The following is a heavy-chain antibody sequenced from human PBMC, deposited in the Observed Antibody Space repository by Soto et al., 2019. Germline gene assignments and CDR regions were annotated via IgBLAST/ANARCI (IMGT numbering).Heavy chain of an antibody. CDR3: ARGGGVGVAGSAAFDM. D-gene: IGHD3-3*01. V-gene: IGHV1-2*02. CDR2: INPATGAA. CDR1: GYPVTAYY. Sequence: QLHLVQSGAVVKKPGASVTVSCSASGYPVTAYYMHWVRQAPGRGPEWMGGINPATGAAKYTQTFQGRGTMTRDTSTSTVFMELSGLTSEDTAVFYCARGGGVGVAGSAAFDMWGQGTLVTVSS. J-gene: IGHJ3*02.